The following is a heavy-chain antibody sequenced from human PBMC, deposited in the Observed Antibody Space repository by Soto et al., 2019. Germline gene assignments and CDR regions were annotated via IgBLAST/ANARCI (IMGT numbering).Heavy chain of an antibody. CDR2: ITEDGSGT. D-gene: IGHD2-8*01. V-gene: IGHV3-74*01. J-gene: IGHJ4*02. Sequence: GGSLRLSCATSGFTSSSYPIHWVRQAPGKGPVWVSRITEDGSGTTYADSVKGRFTVTRDNAKNTMYLQMSGLGAEDTAVYHCVRGTNGWRGMDYWGQGTLVTVSS. CDR3: VRGTNGWRGMDY. CDR1: GFTSSSYP.